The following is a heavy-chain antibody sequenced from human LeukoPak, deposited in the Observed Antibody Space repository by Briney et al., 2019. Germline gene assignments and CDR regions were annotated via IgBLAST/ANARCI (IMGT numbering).Heavy chain of an antibody. CDR3: AREECSGGSCYSFDY. J-gene: IGHJ4*02. CDR1: GGSITSRSYY. V-gene: IGHV4-39*07. CDR2: IYYSGST. D-gene: IGHD2-15*01. Sequence: SETLSLTCTVSGGSITSRSYYWGWIRQPPGKGLEWIGSIYYSGSTYFNPSLKSRVTISVDTSKNQFSLRLSSVTAADTAVYYCAREECSGGSCYSFDYWGQGTLVTVSS.